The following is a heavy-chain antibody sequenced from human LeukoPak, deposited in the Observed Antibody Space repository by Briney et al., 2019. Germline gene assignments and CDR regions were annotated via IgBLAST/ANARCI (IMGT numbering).Heavy chain of an antibody. CDR1: GGSISSYY. V-gene: IGHV4-4*07. CDR2: IYTSGST. J-gene: IGHJ6*03. Sequence: PSETLSLTCTVSGGSISSYYWSWIRQPAGKGLEWIGRIYTSGSTNYNPSLKSRVTMSVDTSKNQFSLKLSSVTAADTAVYYCARGRGITMIVVVYYYYYYMDVWGKGTTVTVSS. D-gene: IGHD3-22*01. CDR3: ARGRGITMIVVVYYYYYYMDV.